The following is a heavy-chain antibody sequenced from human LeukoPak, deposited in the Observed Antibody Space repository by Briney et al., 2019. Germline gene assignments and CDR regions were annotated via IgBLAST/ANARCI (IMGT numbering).Heavy chain of an antibody. D-gene: IGHD5-24*01. CDR3: ARDLERWLQSNWFDP. CDR2: INSDGSST. Sequence: GGSLRLSRAASGFTFSSYWMHWVRQAPGKGLVWVSRINSDGSSTSYADSVKGRFTISRDNAKNTLYLQMNSLRAEDTAVYYCARDLERWLQSNWFDPWGQGTLVTVSS. V-gene: IGHV3-74*01. J-gene: IGHJ5*02. CDR1: GFTFSSYW.